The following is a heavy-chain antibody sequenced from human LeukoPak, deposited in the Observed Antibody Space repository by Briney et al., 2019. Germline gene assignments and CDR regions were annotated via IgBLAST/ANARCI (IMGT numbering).Heavy chain of an antibody. J-gene: IGHJ4*02. CDR2: IYYSGST. D-gene: IGHD3-9*01. Sequence: KSSETLSLTCTVSGGSISSYYWSWIRQPPGKGLEWIGYIYYSGSTNYNPSLKSRVTISVDTSKNQFSLKLSSVTAADTAVYYCARASVVREIVDDILTGYGYFDYWGQGTLVTVSS. CDR3: ARASVVREIVDDILTGYGYFDY. V-gene: IGHV4-59*01. CDR1: GGSISSYY.